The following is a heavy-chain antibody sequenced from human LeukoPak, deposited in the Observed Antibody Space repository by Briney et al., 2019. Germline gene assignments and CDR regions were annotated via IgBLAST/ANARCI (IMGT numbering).Heavy chain of an antibody. V-gene: IGHV1-8*03. Sequence: ASVKVSCKASGYTFTSYDINWVRQAPGQGLEWMGWMNPNSGNTGYAQKFQGRVTITRNTSISTAYMELSSLRSEDTAVYYCARDTPLRLENWFDPWGQGTLVTVSS. CDR1: GYTFTSYD. CDR2: MNPNSGNT. J-gene: IGHJ5*02. CDR3: ARDTPLRLENWFDP. D-gene: IGHD1-1*01.